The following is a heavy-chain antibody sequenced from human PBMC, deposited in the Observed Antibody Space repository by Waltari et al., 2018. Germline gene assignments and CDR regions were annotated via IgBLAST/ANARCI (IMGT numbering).Heavy chain of an antibody. CDR2: LSSSGNTV. J-gene: IGHJ4*02. D-gene: IGHD2-15*01. V-gene: IGHV3-48*04. CDR1: GFTFSSYH. Sequence: EVQLVESGGGLVQPGGSLRLSCAASGFTFSSYHMYWVRQDPGKGLEGVAYLSSSGNTVCYADSVKGRFTISRDNAKNSLYLQMNSLRADDTAVYSCARNIVEGSRDYWGQGTLVTVSS. CDR3: ARNIVEGSRDY.